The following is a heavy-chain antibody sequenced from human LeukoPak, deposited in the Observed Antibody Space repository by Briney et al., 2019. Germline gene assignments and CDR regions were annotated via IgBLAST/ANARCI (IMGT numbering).Heavy chain of an antibody. D-gene: IGHD5-12*01. V-gene: IGHV3-48*01. Sequence: PGGSLRLSCAASGFTFSTYSMNWVRQAPGKGLEWVSYISSSSSTIYYANSVKGRFTISRDNAKNSLYLQMKSLRAEDTAVYYCAKGGGYEAQYYYYYLDDWGKGTTVTISS. CDR3: AKGGGYEAQYYYYYLDD. CDR2: ISSSSSTI. CDR1: GFTFSTYS. J-gene: IGHJ6*03.